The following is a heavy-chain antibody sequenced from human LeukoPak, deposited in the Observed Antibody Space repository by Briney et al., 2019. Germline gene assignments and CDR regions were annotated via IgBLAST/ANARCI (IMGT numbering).Heavy chain of an antibody. J-gene: IGHJ4*02. V-gene: IGHV4-59*01. Sequence: SETLSLTCTVSGASISGSYWSWIRQPPGKGLEWIGYISYTGSVNYNPSLKSRVTISVDTSKNQFFLSLSSVTAADPAVYYCARYKMTSGGLDYWGQGTLVTVSS. D-gene: IGHD3-10*01. CDR2: ISYTGSV. CDR3: ARYKMTSGGLDY. CDR1: GASISGSY.